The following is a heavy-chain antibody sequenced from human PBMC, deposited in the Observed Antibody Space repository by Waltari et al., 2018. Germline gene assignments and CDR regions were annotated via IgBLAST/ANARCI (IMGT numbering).Heavy chain of an antibody. V-gene: IGHV4-31*03. D-gene: IGHD3-22*01. CDR3: ARDRRDYYDSSGYPDY. CDR2: INYSGST. CDR1: GGSISSGGYY. J-gene: IGHJ4*02. Sequence: QVQLQESGPGLVKPSQTLSLTCTVSGGSISSGGYYWSWIRPHPGKGLEWMLYINYSGSTYYNPSLKSRVTISVDTSKNQFSLKLSSVTAADTAVYYCARDRRDYYDSSGYPDYWGQGTLVIVSS.